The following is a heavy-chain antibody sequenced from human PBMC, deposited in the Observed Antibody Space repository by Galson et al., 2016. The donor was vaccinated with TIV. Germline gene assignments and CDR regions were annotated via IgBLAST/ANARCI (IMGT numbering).Heavy chain of an antibody. V-gene: IGHV5-10-1*01. J-gene: IGHJ4*02. D-gene: IGHD4-17*01. CDR3: ARPHYRDGDY. Sequence: QSGAEVTKPGESLRISCKTSGYNFTNYWIIWVRQVPGKGLEWVGRIDPEDSYTEYISSFQGHVTISSDQSIATSYLQWGSLTASDTAMYYCARPHYRDGDYRGLGTLVGVSS. CDR1: GYNFTNYW. CDR2: IDPEDSYT.